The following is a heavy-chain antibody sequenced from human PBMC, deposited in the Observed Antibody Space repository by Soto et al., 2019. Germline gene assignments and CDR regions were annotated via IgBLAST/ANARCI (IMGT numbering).Heavy chain of an antibody. CDR3: PSHRTTYAFWSGAPVTYGMAA. CDR1: GGSISSSSYY. V-gene: IGHV4-39*01. CDR2: IYYSGST. Sequence: SETLSLTCTVSGGSISSSSYYWGWIRQPPGKGLEWIGSIYYSGSTYYNPSLKSRVTLSVDTSKNQFSLKLSSVTAADTAVYYCPSHRTTYAFWSGAPVTYGMAAWGHGTTATVSS. D-gene: IGHD3-3*01. J-gene: IGHJ6*02.